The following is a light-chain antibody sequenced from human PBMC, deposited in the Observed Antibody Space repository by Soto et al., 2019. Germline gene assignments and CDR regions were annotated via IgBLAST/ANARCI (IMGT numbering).Light chain of an antibody. CDR3: QQYGSSPWT. CDR2: GAS. J-gene: IGKJ1*01. CDR1: QSVSSSH. V-gene: IGKV3-20*01. Sequence: EIVLTQSPGTLSLSPGERGTRSCRASQSVSSSHLAWYQQKPGQAPRLLIYGASSRATGIPDRFSGSGSGTDFSLTISRLEPEDFAVYYCQQYGSSPWTFGQGTKVEVK.